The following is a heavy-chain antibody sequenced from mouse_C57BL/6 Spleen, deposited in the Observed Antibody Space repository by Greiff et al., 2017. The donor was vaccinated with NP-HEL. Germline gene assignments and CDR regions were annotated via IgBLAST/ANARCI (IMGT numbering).Heavy chain of an antibody. V-gene: IGHV1-52*01. CDR2: IDPSDSET. Sequence: VQLQQSGAELVRPGSSVKLSCKASGYTFTSYWMHWVKQRPIPGLEWIGNIDPSDSETHYNQKFKDKATLTVDKSSSTAYMQLSSLTSEDSAVYYGAREGEDYDRSWLAYWGQGTLVTVSA. J-gene: IGHJ3*01. CDR1: GYTFTSYW. D-gene: IGHD2-4*01. CDR3: AREGEDYDRSWLAY.